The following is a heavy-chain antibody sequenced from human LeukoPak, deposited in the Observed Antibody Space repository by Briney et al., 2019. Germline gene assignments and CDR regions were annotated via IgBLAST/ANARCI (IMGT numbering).Heavy chain of an antibody. V-gene: IGHV3-13*01. CDR3: VRQQTSHGNFNY. CDR1: GFTFSNHA. CDR2: IGTAGDT. Sequence: GGSLRLSCATSGFTFSNHAMHWVRQATGKGLEWVSAIGTAGDTFYPGSVKGRFTISRENAKNSLSLQMNSLGAEDTAVYYCVRQQTSHGNFNYWGQGTLVTVSS. D-gene: IGHD1-26*01. J-gene: IGHJ4*02.